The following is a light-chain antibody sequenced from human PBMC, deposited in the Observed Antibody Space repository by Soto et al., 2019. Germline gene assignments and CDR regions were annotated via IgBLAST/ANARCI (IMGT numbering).Light chain of an antibody. CDR1: RSLLRNGKNY. J-gene: IGKJ4*01. CDR3: MQALQTPLT. Sequence: DIVMTQSPLSLPVTPGEPASISCRSSRSLLRNGKNYLTWYLQKPGQSPQLLIYLGSNRASGVPYRLRGSVTGTDVTLEISRVEADDVGIDYCMQALQTPLTFGGGTKVEIK. CDR2: LGS. V-gene: IGKV2-28*01.